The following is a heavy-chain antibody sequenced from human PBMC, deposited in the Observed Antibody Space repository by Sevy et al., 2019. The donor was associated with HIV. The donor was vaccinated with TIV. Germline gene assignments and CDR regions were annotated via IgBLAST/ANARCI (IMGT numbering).Heavy chain of an antibody. Sequence: GGSLRLSCEASGFTFSDYHMTWIRQAPGKGLEWVAYISFRGSTEHYAHSVKGRFTISRDNVKNSLYLQMDSLRGEDTAVYYCAREADYYFDSWGQGSLVTVSS. V-gene: IGHV3-11*01. CDR1: GFTFSDYH. D-gene: IGHD2-21*02. CDR2: ISFRGSTE. J-gene: IGHJ4*02. CDR3: AREADYYFDS.